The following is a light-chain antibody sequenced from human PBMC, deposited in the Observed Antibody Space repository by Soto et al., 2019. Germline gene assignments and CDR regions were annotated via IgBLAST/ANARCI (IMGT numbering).Light chain of an antibody. CDR3: QQTMTFPFA. J-gene: IGKJ4*01. CDR1: QVIGSW. Sequence: DIQMTQSPSSVSASVGDGVTITCRASQVIGSWLAWYQQKPGKAPKLLISAASTLQSGVPSRFSASGSGADFTLTINGLQPEDFASYYCQQTMTFPFAFGGGTKVEYK. CDR2: AAS. V-gene: IGKV1D-12*01.